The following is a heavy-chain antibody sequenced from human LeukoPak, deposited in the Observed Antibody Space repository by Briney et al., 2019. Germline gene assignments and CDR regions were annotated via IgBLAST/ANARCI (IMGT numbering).Heavy chain of an antibody. D-gene: IGHD2-2*01. CDR1: GGTFSSYA. CDR3: ATPGGYCSSTSYYEFDY. J-gene: IGHJ4*02. Sequence: ASVKVSCKASGGTFSSYAISWVRQAPGQGLEWMGGIIPIFGTANYAQKFQGRVTITADESTSTAYMELSSLRSEDTAVYYCATPGGYCSSTSYYEFDYWGQGTLVTVSS. CDR2: IIPIFGTA. V-gene: IGHV1-69*01.